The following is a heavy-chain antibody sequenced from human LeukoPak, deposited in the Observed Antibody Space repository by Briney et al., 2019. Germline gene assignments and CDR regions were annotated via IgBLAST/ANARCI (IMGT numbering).Heavy chain of an antibody. CDR3: ARGVRTGGYYYGMDV. D-gene: IGHD2-8*02. J-gene: IGHJ6*02. CDR1: GGTFSSYA. CDR2: IIPILGIA. V-gene: IGHV1-69*04. Sequence: ASVKVSCKASGGTFSSYAISWVRQAPGQGLGWMGRIIPILGIANYAQKFQGRVTITADKSTSTAYMELSSLRSEDTAVYYCARGVRTGGYYYGMDVWGQGTTVTVSS.